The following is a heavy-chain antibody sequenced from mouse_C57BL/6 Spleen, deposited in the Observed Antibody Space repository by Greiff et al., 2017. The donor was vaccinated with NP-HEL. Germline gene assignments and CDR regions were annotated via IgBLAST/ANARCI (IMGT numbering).Heavy chain of an antibody. CDR1: GYTFTSYW. CDR3: ARAYYYGSSYYFGY. CDR2: IDPSDSYT. J-gene: IGHJ2*01. Sequence: QVQLKQPGAELVKPGASVKLSCKASGYTFTSYWMQWVKQRPGQGLEWIGEIDPSDSYTNYNQKFKGKATLTVDTSSSTAYMQLSSLTSEDSAVYYCARAYYYGSSYYFGYWGQGTTLTVSS. D-gene: IGHD1-1*01. V-gene: IGHV1-50*01.